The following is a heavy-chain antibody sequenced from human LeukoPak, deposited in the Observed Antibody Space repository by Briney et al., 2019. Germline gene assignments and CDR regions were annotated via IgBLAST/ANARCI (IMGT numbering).Heavy chain of an antibody. J-gene: IGHJ4*02. Sequence: PSETLSLTCTVSGGSISSYYWSWIRQPPGKCLEWIGYIYYSGSAYYNPSLKSRVTISVDTSKNQFSLKLSSVTAADTAVYYCAGGSGYGDYGYWGQGTLVTVSS. CDR2: IYYSGSA. D-gene: IGHD4-17*01. CDR1: GGSISSYY. CDR3: AGGSGYGDYGY. V-gene: IGHV4-59*12.